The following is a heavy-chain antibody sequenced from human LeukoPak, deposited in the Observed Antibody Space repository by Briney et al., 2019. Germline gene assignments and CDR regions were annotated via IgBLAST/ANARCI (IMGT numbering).Heavy chain of an antibody. D-gene: IGHD3-9*01. V-gene: IGHV1-18*01. J-gene: IGHJ5*02. CDR2: ISTYNGNT. CDR1: GGTFSSYG. Sequence: GASVKVSCKASGGTFSSYGISWVRQAPGQGLEWMGWISTYNGNTNYAQKFQGRVTMTTDTSTSTAYMELRSLRSDDTAVYYCARDPDISTNWFDPWGQGTLVTVSS. CDR3: ARDPDISTNWFDP.